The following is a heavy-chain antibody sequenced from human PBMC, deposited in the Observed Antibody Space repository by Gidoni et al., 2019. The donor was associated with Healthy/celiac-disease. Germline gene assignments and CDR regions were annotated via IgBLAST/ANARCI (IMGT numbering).Heavy chain of an antibody. J-gene: IGHJ4*02. V-gene: IGHV1-3*01. Sequence: QVQLVQSGAEVKKPGASVKVSCKASGYTFTSYAMHWVRQAPGQRLEWMGWINAGNGNTKYSQKFQGRVTITRDTSASTAYMELSSLRSEDTAVYYCARVWQWLVGYFDYWGQGTLVTVSS. CDR2: INAGNGNT. D-gene: IGHD6-19*01. CDR3: ARVWQWLVGYFDY. CDR1: GYTFTSYA.